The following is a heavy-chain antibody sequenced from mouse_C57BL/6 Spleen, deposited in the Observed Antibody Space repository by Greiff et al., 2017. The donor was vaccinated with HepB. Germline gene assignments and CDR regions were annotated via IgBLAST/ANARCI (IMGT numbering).Heavy chain of an antibody. CDR3: ARPPLYRADWYFDV. CDR1: GYTFTSYW. Sequence: QVQLQQPGAELVRPGSSVKLSCKASGYTFTSYWMDWVKQRPGQGLEWIGNIYPSDSETHYNQKFKDKATLTVDKSSSTAYMQLSSLTSEDSAVYCCARPPLYRADWYFDVWGTGTTVTVSS. D-gene: IGHD2-1*01. V-gene: IGHV1-61*01. CDR2: IYPSDSET. J-gene: IGHJ1*03.